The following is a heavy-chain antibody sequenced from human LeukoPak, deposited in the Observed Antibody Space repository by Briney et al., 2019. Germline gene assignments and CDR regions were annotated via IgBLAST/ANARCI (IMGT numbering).Heavy chain of an antibody. Sequence: GGSLRLSCAASGFTFSSYWMSWVRQAPGKGLEWVANIKQDGSEKYYVDSVKGRFTISRDNAKNSLYLQMNSLRAEDTAVYYCARDRFEQQLLLFDYWGQGTLVTVSS. CDR3: ARDRFEQQLLLFDY. J-gene: IGHJ4*02. CDR2: IKQDGSEK. CDR1: GFTFSSYW. V-gene: IGHV3-7*01. D-gene: IGHD6-13*01.